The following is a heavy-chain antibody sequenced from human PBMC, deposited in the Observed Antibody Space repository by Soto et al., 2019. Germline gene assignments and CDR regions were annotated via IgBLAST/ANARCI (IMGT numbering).Heavy chain of an antibody. CDR2: VFYSGSP. V-gene: IGHV4-39*01. CDR1: GGSISSSHY. CDR3: ARHYNTGAFFDY. J-gene: IGHJ4*02. D-gene: IGHD1-20*01. Sequence: QLQLQESGPGLVKSSETLSLTCTVSGGSISSSHYWDWIRQPPGKGLEWIGSVFYSGSPYYSPSFKSRITISVDTSKNQFSLRVRSVTATDTAVYFCARHYNTGAFFDYWGQGNLVTVSS.